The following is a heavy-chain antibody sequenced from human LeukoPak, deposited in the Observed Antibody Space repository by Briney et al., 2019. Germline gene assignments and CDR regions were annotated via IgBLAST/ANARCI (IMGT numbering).Heavy chain of an antibody. CDR2: IYYSGST. J-gene: IGHJ4*02. Sequence: SETLSLTCTVSGGSISSGGYYWSWIRQHPGKGLEWIGYIYYSGSTYYNPSLKSRVTISVDTSKNQFSLKLSSVTAADTAVYYCARGYYDSSGYSRFDYWGQGTLVTASS. D-gene: IGHD3-22*01. V-gene: IGHV4-31*03. CDR1: GGSISSGGYY. CDR3: ARGYYDSSGYSRFDY.